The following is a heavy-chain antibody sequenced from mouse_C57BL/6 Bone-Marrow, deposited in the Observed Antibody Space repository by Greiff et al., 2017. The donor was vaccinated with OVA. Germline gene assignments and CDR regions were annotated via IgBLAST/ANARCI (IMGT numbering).Heavy chain of an antibody. D-gene: IGHD1-1*01. CDR2: IWSGGST. J-gene: IGHJ1*03. V-gene: IGHV2-2*01. Sequence: VMLVESGPGLVQPSQSLSITCTVSGFSLTSYGVHWVRQSPGKGLEWLGVIWSGGSTDYNAAFISRLSISKDNSKSQVFFKMNSLQAYDTAIYYCARNWGYGSSYDWYFDVWGTGTTVTVSS. CDR3: ARNWGYGSSYDWYFDV. CDR1: GFSLTSYG.